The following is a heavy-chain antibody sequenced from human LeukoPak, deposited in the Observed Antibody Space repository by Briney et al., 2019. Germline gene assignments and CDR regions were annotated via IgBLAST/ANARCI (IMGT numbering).Heavy chain of an antibody. Sequence: GGSLRLSCAASGFTFSSYGMHWVRQAPGKGLEWVAFIRYTGSNKYYADSVKGRFTISRDNSKNTLYLQVNGLRAEDTAVYYCATDGKLGYYDTSGFFPDYWGQGTLVTVSS. CDR2: IRYTGSNK. CDR3: ATDGKLGYYDTSGFFPDY. V-gene: IGHV3-30*02. CDR1: GFTFSSYG. D-gene: IGHD3-22*01. J-gene: IGHJ4*02.